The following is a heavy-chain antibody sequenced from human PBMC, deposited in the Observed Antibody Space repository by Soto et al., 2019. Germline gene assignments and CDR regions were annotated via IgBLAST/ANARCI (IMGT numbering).Heavy chain of an antibody. V-gene: IGHV1-46*01. D-gene: IGHD2-21*02. J-gene: IGHJ4*02. Sequence: QVQLMQSGAEVKKPGASVKVSCKASGDTFTEYYIHWVRQAPGQGLEWMGTVNPSGGHTTYAQHFLGRLTMTRDTSTSTLYRETTSLTSEDTAVYYCARGGHVVVVTAALDYWGQGTLVTVSS. CDR2: VNPSGGHT. CDR3: ARGGHVVVVTAALDY. CDR1: GDTFTEYY.